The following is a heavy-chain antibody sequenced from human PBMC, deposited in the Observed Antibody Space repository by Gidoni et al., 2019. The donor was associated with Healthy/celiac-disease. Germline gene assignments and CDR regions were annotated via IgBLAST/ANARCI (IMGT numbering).Heavy chain of an antibody. V-gene: IGHV5-51*01. D-gene: IGHD5-18*01. CDR2: IYPGNSDT. J-gene: IGHJ4*02. Sequence: EVQLVQSGAEVKKHGESLKISCKGSGYSFTSYWIGWVSQMPGKGLAWMGIIYPGNSDTRYSPSFQGQVTISADKSISTAYLQWSSLKASDTAMYYCARQRGGYSYAPMGDFDYWGQGTLVTVSS. CDR3: ARQRGGYSYAPMGDFDY. CDR1: GYSFTSYW.